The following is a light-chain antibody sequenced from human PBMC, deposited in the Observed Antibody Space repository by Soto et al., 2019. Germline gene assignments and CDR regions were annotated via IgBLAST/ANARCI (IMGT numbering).Light chain of an antibody. CDR3: QQRASWPPFT. CDR2: DGF. J-gene: IGKJ4*01. V-gene: IGKV3-11*01. Sequence: VLTQSPATLSLSLGESATLSCRASQSIGTSLAWYQHRPGQPPRLLIYDGFNRATGIPARFSGGGSGTDVTLTISSLEPEDFAVYYCQQRASWPPFTFGGGTKVDIK. CDR1: QSIGTS.